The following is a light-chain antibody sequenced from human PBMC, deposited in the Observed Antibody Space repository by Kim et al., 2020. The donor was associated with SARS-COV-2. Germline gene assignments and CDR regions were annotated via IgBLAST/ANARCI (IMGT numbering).Light chain of an antibody. CDR2: DAP. CDR1: QSVSTY. V-gene: IGKV3-11*01. Sequence: EIVLTQSPGILSLSPGERATLSCRASQSVSTYVAWYQYKPGQAPRLLIYDAPRRATGIPDRFSGSGFGTDFTLTISSLQPEDFAIYYCQQRNNWATFGQVTKLEI. CDR3: QQRNNWAT. J-gene: IGKJ2*01.